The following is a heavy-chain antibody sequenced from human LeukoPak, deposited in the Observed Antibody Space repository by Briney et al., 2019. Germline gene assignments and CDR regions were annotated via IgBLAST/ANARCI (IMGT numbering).Heavy chain of an antibody. CDR1: GGSINSYY. J-gene: IGHJ4*02. D-gene: IGHD4-23*01. Sequence: PSETLSLTCTVSGGSINSYYWSWIRQPAGKGLEWIGRIYSSGSINYNPSLKSRVSMSVDTSKNQFSLKLTSVTAADTAVYYCARGGKAAVVTMWGQGILVTVSS. V-gene: IGHV4-4*07. CDR3: ARGGKAAVVTM. CDR2: IYSSGSI.